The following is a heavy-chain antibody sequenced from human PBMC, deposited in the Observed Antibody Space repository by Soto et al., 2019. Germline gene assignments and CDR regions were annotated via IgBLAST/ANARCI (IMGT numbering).Heavy chain of an antibody. J-gene: IGHJ4*02. CDR1: GFTFSSYS. CDR3: ASMPREYSGYDFGY. V-gene: IGHV3-21*01. CDR2: ISSSSSYI. Sequence: EVQLVESGGGLVKPGGSLRLSCAASGFTFSSYSMNWVRQAPGKGLEWVSSISSSSSYIYYADSVKGRFTISRDNAKNSLYLQMNSLRAEDTAVYYCASMPREYSGYDFGYWGQGTLVTVSS. D-gene: IGHD5-12*01.